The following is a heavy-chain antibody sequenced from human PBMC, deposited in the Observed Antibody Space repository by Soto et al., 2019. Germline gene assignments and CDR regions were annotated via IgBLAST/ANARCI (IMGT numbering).Heavy chain of an antibody. CDR3: AKPTLAGTTRRIYFDY. CDR2: ISYDGSNK. D-gene: IGHD1-7*01. Sequence: QVQLVESGGGVVQPGRSLRLSCAASGFTFSSYGMHWVRQAPGKGLEWVAVISYDGSNKYYADSVKGRFTISRDNSKNTLYLQMKSLRAEDTAVFYCAKPTLAGTTRRIYFDYWGRGTLVTVSS. CDR1: GFTFSSYG. J-gene: IGHJ4*02. V-gene: IGHV3-30*18.